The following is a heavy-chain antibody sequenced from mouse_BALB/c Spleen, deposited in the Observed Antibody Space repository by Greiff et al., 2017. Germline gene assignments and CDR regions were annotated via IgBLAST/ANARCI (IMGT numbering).Heavy chain of an antibody. CDR1: GFAFSSYD. V-gene: IGHV5-12-1*01. Sequence: EVKLVESGGGLVKPGGSLKLSCAASGFAFSSYDMSWVRQTPEKRLEWVAYISSGGGSTYYPDTVKGRFTISRDNAKNTLYLQMSSLKSEDTAMYYCARQGNSFFDYWGQGTTLTVSS. J-gene: IGHJ2*01. CDR3: ARQGNSFFDY. CDR2: ISSGGGST.